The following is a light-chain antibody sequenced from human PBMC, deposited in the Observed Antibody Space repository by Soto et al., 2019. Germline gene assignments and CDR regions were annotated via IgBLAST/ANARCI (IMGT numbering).Light chain of an antibody. J-gene: IGKJ1*01. CDR2: DAS. CDR1: QSISSW. CDR3: QQYHSYS. Sequence: DIQMTQSPSTLSASVGDRVTITCRASQSISSWLAWYQQKPGKAPKLLIYDASSLQIGVPSRFSGSGSGTEFTLTLSRLQPDDFATYYCQQYHSYSFGQGTKVDIK. V-gene: IGKV1-5*01.